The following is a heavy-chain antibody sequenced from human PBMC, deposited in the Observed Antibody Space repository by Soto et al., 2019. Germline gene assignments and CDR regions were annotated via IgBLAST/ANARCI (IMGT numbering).Heavy chain of an antibody. V-gene: IGHV1-3*01. CDR1: GYTFTSYA. CDR2: INAGNGNT. CDR3: ARGLGDSDGDH. J-gene: IGHJ2*01. Sequence: QVQLVQSGAEVQKPGASVKVSCKASGYTFTSYAMHWVRQAPGQRLEWMGWINAGNGNTKYSQKFQGRGTITREKSASTADIELRSQSSEDTAVYYCARGLGDSDGDHWGRGTLVTVSS. D-gene: IGHD7-27*01.